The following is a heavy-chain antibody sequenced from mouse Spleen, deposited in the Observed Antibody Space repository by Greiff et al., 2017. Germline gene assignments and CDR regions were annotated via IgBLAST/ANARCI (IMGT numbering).Heavy chain of an antibody. Sequence: QVQLQQSGAELVRPGASVTLSCKASGYTFTDYEMHWVKQTPVHGLEWIGAIDPETGGTAYNQKFKGKAILTADKSSSTAYMELRSLTSEDSAVYYCTREGAYYRYDAWFAYWGQGTLVTVSA. CDR2: IDPETGGT. D-gene: IGHD2-14*01. V-gene: IGHV1-15*01. CDR3: TREGAYYRYDAWFAY. CDR1: GYTFTDYE. J-gene: IGHJ3*01.